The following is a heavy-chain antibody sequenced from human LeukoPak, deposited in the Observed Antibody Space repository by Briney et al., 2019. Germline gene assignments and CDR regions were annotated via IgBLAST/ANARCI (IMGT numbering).Heavy chain of an antibody. V-gene: IGHV1-2*02. Sequence: ASVKVSCKASGYTLTDYYMHWVRQAPGQGLEWMGWINPNSGGTSYAQKFQGRVTMTRDTSTSTLYMELSSLRSEDTAVYYCARSWDSGAFDIWGQGTLVTVSS. J-gene: IGHJ4*02. CDR2: INPNSGGT. CDR3: ARSWDSGAFDI. D-gene: IGHD1-26*01. CDR1: GYTLTDYY.